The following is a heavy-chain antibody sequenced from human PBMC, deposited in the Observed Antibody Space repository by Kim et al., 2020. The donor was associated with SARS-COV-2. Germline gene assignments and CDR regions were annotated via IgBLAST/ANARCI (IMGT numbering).Heavy chain of an antibody. CDR1: GYNFISYG. CDR3: ARDPTGECWNFDQNGMDV. Sequence: ASVKVSCKASGYNFISYGISWVRQAPGQGLEWMGWTSIYNGHANYAQELRDRVTVTIDPSTTIVYMELRSLRSDDTAIYYCARDPTGECWNFDQNGMDVWGQGTTVTVSS. D-gene: IGHD1-7*01. J-gene: IGHJ6*02. V-gene: IGHV1-18*04. CDR2: TSIYNGHA.